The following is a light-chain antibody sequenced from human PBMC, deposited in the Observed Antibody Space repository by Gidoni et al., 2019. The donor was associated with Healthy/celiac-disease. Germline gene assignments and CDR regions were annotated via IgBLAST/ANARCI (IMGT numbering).Light chain of an antibody. J-gene: IGKJ3*01. CDR1: QSHSSSY. V-gene: IGKV3-20*01. Sequence: ELVLTQSPGTLYLSPGETATLSCRASQSHSSSYLAWYQQQPGQAPRLLIYGASSRATGIPDRLSGSESGTDFTLTISRLEPEDFAVYYGQQYGSAPRVTFGPGTKVDIK. CDR2: GAS. CDR3: QQYGSAPRVT.